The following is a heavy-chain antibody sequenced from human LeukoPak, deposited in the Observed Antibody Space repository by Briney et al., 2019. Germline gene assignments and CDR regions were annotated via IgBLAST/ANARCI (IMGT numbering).Heavy chain of an antibody. CDR2: IYYNGST. V-gene: IGHV4-59*11. Sequence: SETLSLTCTVSGGSISSHYWSWIRQPPGKGLEWIGYIYYNGSTNYNPSLKSRVTISVDTSKNQFSLKLSSVTAADTAVYYCARDLAYYYGSGSQYYYYYYMDVWGKGTTVTVSS. D-gene: IGHD3-10*01. J-gene: IGHJ6*03. CDR1: GGSISSHY. CDR3: ARDLAYYYGSGSQYYYYYYMDV.